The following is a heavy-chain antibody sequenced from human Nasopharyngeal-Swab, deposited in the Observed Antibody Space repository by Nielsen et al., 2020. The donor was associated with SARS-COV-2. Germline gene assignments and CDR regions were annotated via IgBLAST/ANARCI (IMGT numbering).Heavy chain of an antibody. V-gene: IGHV4-59*01. D-gene: IGHD3-3*01. J-gene: IGHJ6*03. Sequence: WIRQSPGKGLEWIGYIYYSGSTNSNPSLKSRVTISVDTSKNQFSLKLSSVTAADTAVYYCARGPDRNYDFWSGYYTPSSYYYYYMDVWGKGTTVTVSS. CDR3: ARGPDRNYDFWSGYYTPSSYYYYYMDV. CDR2: IYYSGST.